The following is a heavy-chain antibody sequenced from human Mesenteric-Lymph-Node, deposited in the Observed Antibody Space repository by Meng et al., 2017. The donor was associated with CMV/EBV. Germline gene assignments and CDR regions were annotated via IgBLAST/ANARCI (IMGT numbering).Heavy chain of an antibody. CDR1: GFTFSSYA. J-gene: IGHJ4*02. CDR2: ISGGGSTT. CDR3: AKDLYVSGSYSDY. D-gene: IGHD3-10*01. V-gene: IGHV3-23*01. Sequence: LSLTCAASGFTFSSYAMSWVRQAPGRGLDWVSTISGGGSTTYYADSVKGRFSMSRDNSKNMLFLQMNSLRAEDTAVYYCAKDLYVSGSYSDYWGQGTLVTVSS.